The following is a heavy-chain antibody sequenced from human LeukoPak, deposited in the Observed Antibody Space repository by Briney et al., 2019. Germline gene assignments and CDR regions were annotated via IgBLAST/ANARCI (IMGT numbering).Heavy chain of an antibody. CDR1: GGSISSYY. CDR2: IYYSGST. Sequence: SETLSLTCTVSGGSISSYYWSWIRQPPGKGLEWIGYIYYSGSTNYNPSLKSRVTLSVDTSKNQFSLKLSSVTAADTAVYYCARGSGYYLDFDYWGQGTLVTVSS. D-gene: IGHD3-22*01. J-gene: IGHJ4*02. V-gene: IGHV4-59*01. CDR3: ARGSGYYLDFDY.